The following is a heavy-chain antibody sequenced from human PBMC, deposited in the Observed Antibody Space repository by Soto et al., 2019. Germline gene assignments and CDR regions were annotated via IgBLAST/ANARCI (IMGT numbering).Heavy chain of an antibody. CDR2: IYYSGTT. Sequence: QVQLQESGPGLVKPSQTLSLTCTVSGGSIRSSGYFWSWIRQHPGKGLEWIGYIYYSGTTSFNPSLKSRVTMPVDTSKNQLSLSLSAVTAADTAVYFCAAMTTVTYFHHWGQGTLVTVSS. V-gene: IGHV4-31*03. CDR3: AAMTTVTYFHH. J-gene: IGHJ4*02. D-gene: IGHD4-17*01. CDR1: GGSIRSSGYF.